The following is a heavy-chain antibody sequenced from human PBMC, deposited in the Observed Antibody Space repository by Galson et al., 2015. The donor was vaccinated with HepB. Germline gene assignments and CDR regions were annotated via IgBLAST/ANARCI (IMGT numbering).Heavy chain of an antibody. CDR1: GYTFTGYY. Sequence: SVKVSCKASGYTFTGYYMHWVRQAPGQGLEWMGRVNPNSGGTNYAQKFQGRVTMTRDTSISTAYMELSRLRSDDTAVYYCARDHDSSGYYHMDVWGKGTKVTVSS. J-gene: IGHJ6*03. CDR2: VNPNSGGT. CDR3: ARDHDSSGYYHMDV. D-gene: IGHD3-22*01. V-gene: IGHV1-2*06.